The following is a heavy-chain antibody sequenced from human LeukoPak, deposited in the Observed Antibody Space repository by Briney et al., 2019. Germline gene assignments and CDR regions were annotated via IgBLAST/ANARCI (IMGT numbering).Heavy chain of an antibody. CDR3: ARGAAGGTAAGTGADGYYYYYGMDV. D-gene: IGHD6-13*01. Sequence: ASVKVSCKASGYTFTGYYMHWVRQAPGQGLEWMGWINPNSGGTNYAQKSQGRVTMTRDTSINTAYMALSRLRSDDPAVYYRARGAAGGTAAGTGADGYYYYYGMDVWGQGTTVTVS. J-gene: IGHJ6*02. CDR2: INPNSGGT. CDR1: GYTFTGYY. V-gene: IGHV1-2*02.